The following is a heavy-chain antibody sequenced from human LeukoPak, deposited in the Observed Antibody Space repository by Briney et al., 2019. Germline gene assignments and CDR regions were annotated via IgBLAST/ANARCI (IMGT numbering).Heavy chain of an antibody. J-gene: IGHJ3*02. Sequence: PGGSLRLSCAASGFTFSGYSMNWVRQAPGKGLEWVSSTGSRSTSIYYADSVKGRFTISRDNAKNSLYLRMNSLRAEDTALYYCAREREEAFDIRGQGTMVTVSS. CDR1: GFTFSGYS. CDR2: TGSRSTSI. CDR3: AREREEAFDI. V-gene: IGHV3-21*01.